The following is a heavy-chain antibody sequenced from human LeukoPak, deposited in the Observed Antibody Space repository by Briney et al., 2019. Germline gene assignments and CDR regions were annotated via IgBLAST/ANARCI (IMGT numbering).Heavy chain of an antibody. Sequence: PGGSLRLSCAASGFTFSSYGMHWVRQAPGKGLEWVAVISYDGSNKYYADSVKGRFTISRDNSKNTLYLQMNSLRAEDTAVYYCARGTLIVSYYFDYWGQGTLVTVSS. CDR1: GFTFSSYG. CDR3: ARGTLIVSYYFDY. V-gene: IGHV3-30*19. J-gene: IGHJ4*02. D-gene: IGHD3-22*01. CDR2: ISYDGSNK.